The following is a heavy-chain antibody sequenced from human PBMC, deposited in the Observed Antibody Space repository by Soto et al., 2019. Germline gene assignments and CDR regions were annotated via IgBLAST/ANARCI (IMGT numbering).Heavy chain of an antibody. CDR2: ISYDGSNK. J-gene: IGHJ6*02. D-gene: IGHD2-2*02. V-gene: IGHV3-30*18. CDR1: GFTFSSYG. CDR3: AKDGYCSSTRCYTDLSYYGMDV. Sequence: GGSLRLSCAASGFTFSSYGMHWVRQAPGKGLEWVAVISYDGSNKYYADSVKGRFTISRDNSKNTLYLQMNSLRAEDTAVYYCAKDGYCSSTRCYTDLSYYGMDVWGQGTTVTVSS.